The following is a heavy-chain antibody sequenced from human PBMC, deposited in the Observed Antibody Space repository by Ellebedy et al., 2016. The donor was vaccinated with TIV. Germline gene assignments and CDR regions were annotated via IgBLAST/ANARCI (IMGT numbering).Heavy chain of an antibody. CDR1: GFTFSSYS. CDR2: ISSSSSYI. Sequence: GGSLRLXCAASGFTFSSYSMNWVRQAPGKGLEWVSSISSSSSYIYYADSVKGRFTISRDNAKNSLYLQMNSLRAEDTAVYYCARDSVAVAGTYGMDVWGQGTTVTVSS. V-gene: IGHV3-21*01. J-gene: IGHJ6*02. CDR3: ARDSVAVAGTYGMDV. D-gene: IGHD6-19*01.